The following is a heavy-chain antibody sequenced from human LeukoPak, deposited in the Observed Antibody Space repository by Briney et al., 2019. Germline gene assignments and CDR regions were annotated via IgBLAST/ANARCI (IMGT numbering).Heavy chain of an antibody. Sequence: ASVKVSCKASGYTFTGYYMHWVRQAPGQGLEWMGWINPNSGGTNYAQKFQGRVTMTRDTSISTAYMELSRLRSDDTAVYYCASSLVVVVAATPSFDYWGQGTLVTVSS. D-gene: IGHD2-15*01. CDR1: GYTFTGYY. CDR2: INPNSGGT. CDR3: ASSLVVVVAATPSFDY. J-gene: IGHJ4*02. V-gene: IGHV1-2*02.